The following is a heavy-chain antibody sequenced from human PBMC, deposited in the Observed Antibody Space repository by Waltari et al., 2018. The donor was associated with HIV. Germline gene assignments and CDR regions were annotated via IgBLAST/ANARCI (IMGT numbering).Heavy chain of an antibody. J-gene: IGHJ5*02. Sequence: QLQLQESGPGLVKPSETLSLICSIPGGSLTSTSYYWGWIRQPPGKGLEWIGSMLYSGRTYYNPSLKSRVTISGDTSKNQFSLKLSSVTAADTALYYCARQAYYYGSGSANWFDPWGQGTLVTVSS. CDR1: GGSLTSTSYY. D-gene: IGHD3-10*01. CDR2: MLYSGRT. V-gene: IGHV4-39*01. CDR3: ARQAYYYGSGSANWFDP.